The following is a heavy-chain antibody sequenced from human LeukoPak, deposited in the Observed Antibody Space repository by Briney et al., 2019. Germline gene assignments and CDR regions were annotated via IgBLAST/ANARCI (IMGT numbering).Heavy chain of an antibody. V-gene: IGHV3-23*01. CDR2: ISGSGGST. J-gene: IGHJ4*02. D-gene: IGHD3-3*01. Sequence: GSLRLSCAASGFTFSSYAMSWVRQAPGKGLEWVSAISGSGGSTYYADSVKGRFTISRDNSKNTLYPQMNSLRAEDTAVYYCANNYDFWTSYYFDYWGQGTLVTVSS. CDR3: ANNYDFWTSYYFDY. CDR1: GFTFSSYA.